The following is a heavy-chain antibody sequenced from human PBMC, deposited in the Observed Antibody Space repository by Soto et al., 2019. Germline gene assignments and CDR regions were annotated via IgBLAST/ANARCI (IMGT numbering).Heavy chain of an antibody. D-gene: IGHD5-12*01. CDR3: ARGDIVATAHLDY. Sequence: TLSLTCAVSGGSISSGGYSWSWIRQPPGKGLEWIGYIYHSGSTYYNPSLKSRVTISVDRSKNQFSLKLSSVTAADTAVYYCARGDIVATAHLDYWGQGTLVTVS. CDR1: GGSISSGGYS. J-gene: IGHJ4*02. CDR2: IYHSGST. V-gene: IGHV4-30-2*01.